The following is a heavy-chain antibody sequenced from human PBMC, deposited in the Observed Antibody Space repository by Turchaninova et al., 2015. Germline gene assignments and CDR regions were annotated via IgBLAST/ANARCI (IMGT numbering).Heavy chain of an antibody. D-gene: IGHD6-19*01. CDR3: ARIPYSSGWYGAYYYYGMDV. J-gene: IGHJ6*02. Sequence: QVTLKESGPVLVKPTETLTLTCTVSGFSLSRARRGWSRIRQARGKAPKGLAHMFSNDEKSYSTSLKSRLTIAKDTSKSQVVLTMTNMDPVDTATYYCARIPYSSGWYGAYYYYGMDVWGQGTTVTVSS. V-gene: IGHV2-26*01. CDR1: GFSLSRARRG. CDR2: MFSNDEK.